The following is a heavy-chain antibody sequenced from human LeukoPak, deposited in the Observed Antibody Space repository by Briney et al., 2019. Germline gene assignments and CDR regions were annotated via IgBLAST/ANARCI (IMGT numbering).Heavy chain of an antibody. J-gene: IGHJ3*02. V-gene: IGHV3-66*01. Sequence: GGSLRLSCAASGFTVSSNYMSWVRQAPGKGLEWVSVIYSGGSTYYADSVKGRFTISRDNSKNTLYLQMNSLRAEGTAVYYCARLYCSGGSCYYPADAFDIWGQGTMVTVSS. CDR1: GFTVSSNY. CDR2: IYSGGST. D-gene: IGHD2-15*01. CDR3: ARLYCSGGSCYYPADAFDI.